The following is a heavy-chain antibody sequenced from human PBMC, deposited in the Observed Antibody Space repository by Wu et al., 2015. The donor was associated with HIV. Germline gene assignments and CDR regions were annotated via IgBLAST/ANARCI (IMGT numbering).Heavy chain of an antibody. CDR1: GGTFNNYA. Sequence: QVQLVQSGAEVKKPRSSVKVSCKASGGTFNNYAINWVRQAPGAGLEWMGRITPLFGRPNYAQKFQGKLTITADESSSTAYMELSSLKSEDTAVYFCAKTNRIVTNGIDFYHYYGMDVWGQGTTVTVS. V-gene: IGHV1-69*13. D-gene: IGHD1-1*01. CDR2: ITPLFGRP. CDR3: AKTNRIVTNGIDFYHYYGMDV. J-gene: IGHJ6*02.